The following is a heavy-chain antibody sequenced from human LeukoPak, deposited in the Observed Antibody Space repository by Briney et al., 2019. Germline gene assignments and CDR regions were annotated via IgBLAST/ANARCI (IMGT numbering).Heavy chain of an antibody. CDR1: GFTFSKAW. D-gene: IGHD4-11*01. J-gene: IGHJ4*02. CDR3: AGSVYSQPDQ. Sequence: GGSLRLSCAASGFTFSKAWMSWVRQAPGKGLEWVALLFASGKTYYADSVKGGFTISGDPSKSTLHLQMNSLRFEDTALYFCAGSVYSQPDQWGQGTQVAVSS. CDR2: LFASGKT. V-gene: IGHV3-53*01.